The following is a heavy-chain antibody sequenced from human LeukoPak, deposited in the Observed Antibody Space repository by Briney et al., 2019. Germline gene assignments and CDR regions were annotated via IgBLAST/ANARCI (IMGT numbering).Heavy chain of an antibody. Sequence: GGSLRLSCAASGFTFSSYAMSWVRQAPGKGLEWVSAISGSGGSTYYADSVKGRFTISRDNSKSTLYLQMNSLRAEDTAFYYCVKDIARYSYYFDSWGQGTLVTVSS. D-gene: IGHD4-11*01. CDR1: GFTFSSYA. CDR3: VKDIARYSYYFDS. CDR2: ISGSGGST. V-gene: IGHV3-23*01. J-gene: IGHJ4*02.